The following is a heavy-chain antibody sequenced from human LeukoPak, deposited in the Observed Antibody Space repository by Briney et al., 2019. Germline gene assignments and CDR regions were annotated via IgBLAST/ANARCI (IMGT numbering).Heavy chain of an antibody. CDR3: AKVESTAMVTNYFDY. Sequence: GGSLRLSCAASGFTFSSYAMSWVRQAPGKGLEWVSAISGSGGSTYYADSVKGRFTISRDNSMNTLYLQMNSLRAEDTAVYYCAKVESTAMVTNYFDYWGQGTLVTVSS. D-gene: IGHD5-18*01. CDR1: GFTFSSYA. CDR2: ISGSGGST. J-gene: IGHJ4*02. V-gene: IGHV3-23*01.